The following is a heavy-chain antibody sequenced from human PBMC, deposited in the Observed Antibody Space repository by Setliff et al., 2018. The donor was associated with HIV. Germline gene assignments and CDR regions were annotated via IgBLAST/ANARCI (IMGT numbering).Heavy chain of an antibody. V-gene: IGHV3-23*01. Sequence: PGGSLRLSCVASGFTFSSYAMSWVRQAPGKGLEWVLTITNSTIYYADSVKGRFTISRDNSKNTLYLQMQSLRVDDTAVYYCAKDKTEGAMGHWGQGTLVTVSS. J-gene: IGHJ4*02. CDR3: AKDKTEGAMGH. CDR1: GFTFSSYA. CDR2: ITNSTI. D-gene: IGHD1-26*01.